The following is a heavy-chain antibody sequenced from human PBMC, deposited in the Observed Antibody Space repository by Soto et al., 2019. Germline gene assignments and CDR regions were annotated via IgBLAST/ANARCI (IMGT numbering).Heavy chain of an antibody. CDR3: ARDPRVVVTGYGMDV. D-gene: IGHD2-21*02. CDR2: ISYDGSNK. Sequence: PGGSLRLSCAASGFTFSSYAMHWVRQAPGKGLEWVAVISYDGSNKYYADSVKGRFTISRDNSKNTLYLQMNSLRAEDTAVYYCARDPRVVVTGYGMDVWGPGTTVTVSS. J-gene: IGHJ6*02. CDR1: GFTFSSYA. V-gene: IGHV3-30-3*01.